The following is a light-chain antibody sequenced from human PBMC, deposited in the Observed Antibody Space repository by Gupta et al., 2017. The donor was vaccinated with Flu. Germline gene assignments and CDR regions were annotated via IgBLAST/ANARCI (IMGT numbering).Light chain of an antibody. V-gene: IGKV1-5*03. CDR1: HSLCTW. Sequence: DVQMTQSPSTLSASVGDRVTITCRASHSLCTWLACYQQKQGKAPTLLLSKASTLESGVPSGFSGSGSWAEFTLTIIRRQPADFATYYCQVQNTYSITFGQGTRLDIK. J-gene: IGKJ5*01. CDR3: QVQNTYSIT. CDR2: KAS.